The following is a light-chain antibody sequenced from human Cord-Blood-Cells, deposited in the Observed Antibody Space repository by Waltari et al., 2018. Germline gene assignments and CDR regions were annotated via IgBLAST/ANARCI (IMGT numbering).Light chain of an antibody. CDR2: DVS. CDR3: SSYTSSITVV. V-gene: IGLV2-14*01. CDR1: SSDVGGYNY. Sequence: QSALTQPASVSGSPGQSITISCTGTSSDVGGYNYVSWYQQHPGKAPKLMIYDVSNRPSGVSNRFSGSTSGNTASLTISGLQAEDEADYYCSSYTSSITVVVGGGTKLTVL. J-gene: IGLJ2*01.